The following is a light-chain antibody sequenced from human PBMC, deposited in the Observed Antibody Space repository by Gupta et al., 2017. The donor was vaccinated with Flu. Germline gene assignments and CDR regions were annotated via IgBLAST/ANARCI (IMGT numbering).Light chain of an antibody. V-gene: IGKV3-20*01. CDR1: QSVSSSH. CDR2: RAS. CDR3: QHYRSSLPI. J-gene: IGKJ2*01. Sequence: EIVLTQSPDTLSLSPGERATLSCRASQSVSSSHLAWYQQKPGQAPRLLIYRASSRAIGIPDRFSVSGSGTDFTLTISRLEPEDFAVYYCQHYRSSLPIFGQGTKVEIK.